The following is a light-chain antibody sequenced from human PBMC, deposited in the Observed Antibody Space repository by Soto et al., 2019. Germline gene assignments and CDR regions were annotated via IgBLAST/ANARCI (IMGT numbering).Light chain of an antibody. CDR3: QSYDSSLSGWV. Sequence: QSVLTQPPSVSGAPGQRVTISCTGSSSNIGAGYNVHWYQQLPGTAPKLLIYGNSNRPSGVPDRFSGSKSGTSASLAITGLQAADEADDYCQSYDSSLSGWVFCGGTTVTLL. CDR2: GNS. J-gene: IGLJ3*02. CDR1: SSNIGAGYN. V-gene: IGLV1-40*01.